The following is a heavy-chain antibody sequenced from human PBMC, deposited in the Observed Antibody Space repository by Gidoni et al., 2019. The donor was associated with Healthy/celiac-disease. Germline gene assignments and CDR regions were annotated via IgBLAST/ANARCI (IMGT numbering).Heavy chain of an antibody. J-gene: IGHJ6*03. CDR1: GSTFSTYT. CDR3: ARAAFRYNWNDVHYYYMDV. Sequence: EVRLVASVVGLVQPGGSLILPLQPSGSTFSTYTMNWVRLAPGKGLEWVASMSSSSSYISYEESVKGRCTISRDNDKNSLYQKVNSRRAEDKAVYYCARAAFRYNWNDVHYYYMDVWGKGTTVTVSS. D-gene: IGHD1-1*01. V-gene: IGHV3-21*01. CDR2: MSSSSSYI.